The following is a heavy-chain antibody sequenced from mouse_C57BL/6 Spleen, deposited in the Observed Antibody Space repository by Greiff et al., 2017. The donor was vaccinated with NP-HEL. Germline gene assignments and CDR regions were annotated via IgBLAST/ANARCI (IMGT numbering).Heavy chain of an antibody. D-gene: IGHD2-5*01. V-gene: IGHV3-6*01. CDR1: GYSITSGYY. CDR3: ARSNYGGYFDY. Sequence: ESGPGLVKPSQSLSLTCSVTGYSITSGYYWNWIRQFPGNKLEWMGYISYDGSNNYNPSLKNRISITRDTSKNQFFLKLNSVTTEDTATYYCARSNYGGYFDYWGQGTTLTVSS. CDR2: ISYDGSN. J-gene: IGHJ2*01.